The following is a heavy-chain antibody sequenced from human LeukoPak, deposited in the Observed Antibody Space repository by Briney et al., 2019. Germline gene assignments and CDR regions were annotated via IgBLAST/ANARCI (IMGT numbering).Heavy chain of an antibody. Sequence: GGSLRLSCAASGFTFSRYGMHWVRQAPGKGLQWVAVISHDGSNKYYADSVKGRFTISRDNSKNTLYLQMNSLRAEDTAVYYCARDHYYDILTTAYYGMDVWGQGTTVTVSS. CDR1: GFTFSRYG. CDR2: ISHDGSNK. V-gene: IGHV3-30*03. J-gene: IGHJ6*02. CDR3: ARDHYYDILTTAYYGMDV. D-gene: IGHD3-9*01.